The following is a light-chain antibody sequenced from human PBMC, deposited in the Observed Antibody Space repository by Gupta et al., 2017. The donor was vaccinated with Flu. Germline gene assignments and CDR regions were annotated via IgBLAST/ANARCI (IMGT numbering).Light chain of an antibody. J-gene: IGKJ4*01. CDR3: QQEDTSPLT. CDR1: QSVANSH. CDR2: GIS. V-gene: IGKV3-20*01. Sequence: ENVLTQSPGTLSLSPGESTTLSCRASQSVANSHLAWHQQKPGQAPRLLIYGISNRATGIPDRFSGSGSGTDFTLTISRLEPEDFAVYFCQQEDTSPLTFGGGTMVEIK.